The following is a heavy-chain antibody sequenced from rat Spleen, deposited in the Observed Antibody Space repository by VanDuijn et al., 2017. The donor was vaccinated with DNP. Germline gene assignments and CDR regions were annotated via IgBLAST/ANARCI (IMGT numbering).Heavy chain of an antibody. CDR3: AREEQLSLYYAMDA. J-gene: IGHJ4*01. D-gene: IGHD1-2*01. V-gene: IGHV5-19*01. Sequence: EVQLVESGGGLVQPGGSLKVSCGASGFTFSKYDMAWVRQAPTKGLEWVASISPSGDDTYYRDSVKGRFTISRDNAESTLYLEMDSLRSEDTATYYCAREEQLSLYYAMDAWGQGTSVTVSS. CDR2: ISPSGDDT. CDR1: GFTFSKYD.